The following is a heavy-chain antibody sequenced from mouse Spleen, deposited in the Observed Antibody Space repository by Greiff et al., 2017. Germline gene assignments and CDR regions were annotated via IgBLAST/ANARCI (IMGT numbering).Heavy chain of an antibody. CDR2: ISYSGST. V-gene: IGHV3-1*01. CDR1: GYSITSGYD. Sequence: EVQGVESGPGMVKPSQSLSLTCTVTGYSITSGYDWHWIRHFPGNKLEWMGYISYSGSTNYNPSLKSRISITHDTSKNHFFLKLNSVTTEDTATYYCAREKELGRGGYFDVWGAGTTVTVSS. J-gene: IGHJ1*01. CDR3: AREKELGRGGYFDV. D-gene: IGHD4-1*01.